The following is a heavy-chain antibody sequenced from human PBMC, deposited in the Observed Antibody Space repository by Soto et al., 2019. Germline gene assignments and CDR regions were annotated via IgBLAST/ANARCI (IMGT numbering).Heavy chain of an antibody. CDR3: ARGYYDFWSGYPYYFDY. D-gene: IGHD3-3*01. V-gene: IGHV1-3*01. Sequence: GASVKVSCKASGYTFTSYAMHWVRQAPGQRLEWMGWINAGNGNTKYSQKFQGRVTITRDTSASTAYMELSSLRSEDTAVYYCARGYYDFWSGYPYYFDYWGQGTLVTVSS. CDR2: INAGNGNT. CDR1: GYTFTSYA. J-gene: IGHJ4*02.